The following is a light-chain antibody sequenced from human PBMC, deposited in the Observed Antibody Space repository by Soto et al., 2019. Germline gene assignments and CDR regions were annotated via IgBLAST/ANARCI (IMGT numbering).Light chain of an antibody. CDR1: QSISTW. CDR3: QQYNTYPLT. CDR2: KAS. Sequence: DIQMTQSPSTVSASVGDRVTITCRASQSISTWLAWYQQKPGKAPKLLIYKASSLEGGVPSRFGGSGSGTLFNITISSLHPDDFATYYCQQYNTYPLTFGGGTTVDIK. J-gene: IGKJ4*01. V-gene: IGKV1-5*03.